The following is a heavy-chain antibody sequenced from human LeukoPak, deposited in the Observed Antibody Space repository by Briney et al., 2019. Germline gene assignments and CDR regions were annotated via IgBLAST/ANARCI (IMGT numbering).Heavy chain of an antibody. CDR3: ARETYYDYVWGSYRPNWFDP. CDR2: IYYSGST. D-gene: IGHD3-16*02. Sequence: SETLSLTCTVSGYSISSGYYWGWIRQPPGKGLEWIGSIYYSGSTYYNPSLKSRVTISVDTSKNQFSLKLSSVTAADTAVYYCARETYYDYVWGSYRPNWFDPWGQGTLVTVSS. J-gene: IGHJ5*02. V-gene: IGHV4-38-2*02. CDR1: GYSISSGYY.